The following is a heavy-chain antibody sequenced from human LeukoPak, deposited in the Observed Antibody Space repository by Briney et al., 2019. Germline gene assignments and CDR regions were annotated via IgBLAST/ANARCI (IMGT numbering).Heavy chain of an antibody. J-gene: IGHJ4*02. CDR1: GFTFDDYA. D-gene: IGHD7-27*01. Sequence: GGSLRLSCAASGFTFDDYAMHWVRQPPGKGLEWVSLISGDGGSTYYADSVKGRFTISRDNSKNSLYLQMNSLRTEDTALYYCASKVALGYWGQGTLVTVSS. CDR3: ASKVALGY. V-gene: IGHV3-43*02. CDR2: ISGDGGST.